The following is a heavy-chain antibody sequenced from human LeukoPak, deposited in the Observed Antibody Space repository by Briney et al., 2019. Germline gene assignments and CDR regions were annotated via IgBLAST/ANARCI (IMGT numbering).Heavy chain of an antibody. V-gene: IGHV1-8*03. Sequence: VASVKVSCKASGYTFTSYDINWVRQATGQGLEWMGWMNPNSGNTGYAQKFQGRVTITRNTSISTAYMELSSLRSEDTAVYYCARGAYTTVTTEDGYYYYMDVWGKGTTVTVSS. CDR3: ARGAYTTVTTEDGYYYYMDV. CDR2: MNPNSGNT. CDR1: GYTFTSYD. J-gene: IGHJ6*03. D-gene: IGHD4-17*01.